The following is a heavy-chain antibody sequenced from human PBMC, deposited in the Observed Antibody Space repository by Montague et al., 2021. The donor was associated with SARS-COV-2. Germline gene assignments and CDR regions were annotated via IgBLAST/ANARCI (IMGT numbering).Heavy chain of an antibody. D-gene: IGHD6-13*01. CDR1: GEPISGFY. J-gene: IGHJ4*02. Sequence: SETLSLTCTVSGEPISGFYWYWIWLSAPAGQEWMGRIYITGSTNYNHTLTSRVTMSVDMSKKQISLTLSPVTAADTDVYYCACDGVAAPGTFDYWGQGTLVTVSS. CDR3: ACDGVAAPGTFDY. V-gene: IGHV4-4*07. CDR2: IYITGST.